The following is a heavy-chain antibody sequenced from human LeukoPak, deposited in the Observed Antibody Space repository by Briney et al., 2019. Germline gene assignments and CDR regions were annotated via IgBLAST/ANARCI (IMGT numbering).Heavy chain of an antibody. D-gene: IGHD2-8*01. Sequence: SGTLSLTCTVSGGSISSYYWSWIRQPPGKGLEWIGYIYYSGSTNYNPSLKSRVTISVDTSKNQFSLKLSSVTAADTAVYYCARGGRVRSNPYYFDYWGQGTLVTVSS. CDR1: GGSISSYY. CDR3: ARGGRVRSNPYYFDY. V-gene: IGHV4-59*01. J-gene: IGHJ4*02. CDR2: IYYSGST.